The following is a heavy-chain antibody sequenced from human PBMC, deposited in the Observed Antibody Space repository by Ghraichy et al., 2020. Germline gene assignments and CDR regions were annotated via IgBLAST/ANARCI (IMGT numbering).Heavy chain of an antibody. V-gene: IGHV4-39*01. Sequence: SETLSLTCTVSGGSISSSSYYWGWIRQPPGKGLEWIGSIYYSGSTYYNPSLKSRVTISVDTSKNQFSLKLSSVTAADTAVYYCARHCFPTPGGGGYYDYYFDYWGQGTLVTVSS. CDR3: ARHCFPTPGGGGYYDYYFDY. D-gene: IGHD3-3*01. CDR1: GGSISSSSYY. J-gene: IGHJ4*02. CDR2: IYYSGST.